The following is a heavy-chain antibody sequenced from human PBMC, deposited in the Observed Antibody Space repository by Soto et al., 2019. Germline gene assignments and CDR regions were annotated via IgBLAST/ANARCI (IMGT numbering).Heavy chain of an antibody. V-gene: IGHV3-23*01. J-gene: IGHJ4*02. CDR1: GFTFRNYA. Sequence: EVLLLESGGGLVQPGGSLRLSCAASGFTFRNYAMNWVRQAPGKGLEWVSAISNSFSDGNTHYADSVKGRFTISRDNDKNTVCLEMNSLRAEDTAVYYCAKVFSPEGGNYFEYWGQGTLVTVSS. CDR3: AKVFSPEGGNYFEY. CDR2: ISNSFSDGNT.